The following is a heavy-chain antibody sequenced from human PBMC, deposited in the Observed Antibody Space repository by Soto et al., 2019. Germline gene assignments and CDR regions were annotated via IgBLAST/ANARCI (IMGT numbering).Heavy chain of an antibody. CDR1: EFTLGGLG. J-gene: IGHJ4*02. D-gene: IGHD2-2*03. CDR3: VSWMSAHFDY. Sequence: PVLCLRLSWAPPEFTLGGLGLSWVRQSPGRGLEWDSPISRDEANTYYADSVNGRLTISKDRYTNTLLLRLASLRAEDTAMYYCVSWMSAHFDYWGQGTLVTVSS. V-gene: IGHV3-23*01. CDR2: ISRDEANT.